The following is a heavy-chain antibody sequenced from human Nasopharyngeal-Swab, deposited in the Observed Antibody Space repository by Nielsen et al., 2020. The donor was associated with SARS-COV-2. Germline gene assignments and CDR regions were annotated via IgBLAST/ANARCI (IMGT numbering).Heavy chain of an antibody. V-gene: IGHV3-30-3*01. J-gene: IGHJ6*02. CDR2: ISYDGSNK. CDR3: ARAPGDGMDV. Sequence: WIRQPPGKGLEWVAVISYDGSNKYYADSVKGRFTISRGNSKNTLYLQMNSLRAEDTAVYYCARAPGDGMDVWGQGTTVTVSS.